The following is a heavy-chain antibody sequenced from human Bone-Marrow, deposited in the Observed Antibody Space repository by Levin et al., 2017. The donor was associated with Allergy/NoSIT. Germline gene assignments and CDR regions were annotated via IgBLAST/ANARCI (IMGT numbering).Heavy chain of an antibody. V-gene: IGHV3-23*01. CDR3: AKDRDRYGWDFDY. D-gene: IGHD5-18*01. J-gene: IGHJ4*02. Sequence: GGSLRLSCGASGFTFSNYAMNWVRQAPGKGLEWVSSIGDSGGNTYYADSVKGRFTISRDNSKDTLYLQMNSLGAEDTALYYCAKDRDRYGWDFDYWGQGTLVTVSS. CDR2: IGDSGGNT. CDR1: GFTFSNYA.